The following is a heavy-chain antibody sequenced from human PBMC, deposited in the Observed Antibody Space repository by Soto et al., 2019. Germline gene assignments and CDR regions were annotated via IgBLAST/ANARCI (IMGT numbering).Heavy chain of an antibody. CDR1: GYTFAAYY. D-gene: IGHD3-16*01. V-gene: IGHV1-2*02. Sequence: GASVKVSCQTSGYTFAAYYLHWVRQAPGQGLEWKGFIFPNSVGSTNSAPQIEGKVTMTRESSISKAYLEMNGLTSEDTGVYYCAKDEGGIFDSWGQGTLVTVSS. CDR2: IFPNSVGST. J-gene: IGHJ4*01. CDR3: AKDEGGIFDS.